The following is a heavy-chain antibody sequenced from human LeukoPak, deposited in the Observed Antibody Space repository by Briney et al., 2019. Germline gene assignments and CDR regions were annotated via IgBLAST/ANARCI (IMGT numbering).Heavy chain of an antibody. J-gene: IGHJ4*02. CDR3: GFSSSWQYYFDY. Sequence: PGGSLRLSCAASGFTFSSYAMSRVRQAPGKGLEWVSAISGSGGSTYYADSVKGRFTISRDNSKNTLYLQMNSLRAEDTAVYYCGFSSSWQYYFDYWGQGTLVTVSS. CDR2: ISGSGGST. V-gene: IGHV3-23*01. CDR1: GFTFSSYA. D-gene: IGHD6-13*01.